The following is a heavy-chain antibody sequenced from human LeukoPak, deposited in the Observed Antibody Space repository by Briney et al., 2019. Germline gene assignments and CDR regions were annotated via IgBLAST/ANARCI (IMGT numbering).Heavy chain of an antibody. D-gene: IGHD3-16*01. CDR3: AREAFRGGFDI. CDR1: GYTFTGYY. CDR2: INPNNGGT. V-gene: IGHV1-2*02. Sequence: ASVKVSCKASGYTFTGYYMHWVRQAPGQGLEWMGWINPNNGGTNYAQKFQGRVTMTRDTSISTAYMELSRLRSDDTAVYYCAREAFRGGFDIWGQGTMVTVSS. J-gene: IGHJ3*02.